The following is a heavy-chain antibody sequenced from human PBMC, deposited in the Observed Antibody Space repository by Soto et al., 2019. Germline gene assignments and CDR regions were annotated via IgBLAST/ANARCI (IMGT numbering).Heavy chain of an antibody. CDR2: ISAYNGNT. D-gene: IGHD3-3*01. Sequence: GASVEVSCRASGYTFTSYGISWVRQAPGQGLEWMGWISAYNGNTNYAQKLQGRVTMTTDTSTSTAYMELRSLRSDDTAVYYCARAKPTYYDFWSGYYYYYGMDVWGQGTTVTVSS. V-gene: IGHV1-18*04. CDR1: GYTFTSYG. CDR3: ARAKPTYYDFWSGYYYYYGMDV. J-gene: IGHJ6*02.